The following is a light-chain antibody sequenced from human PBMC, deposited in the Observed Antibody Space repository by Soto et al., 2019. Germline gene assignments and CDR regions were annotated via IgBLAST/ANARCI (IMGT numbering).Light chain of an antibody. CDR1: SSNIGNNY. J-gene: IGLJ1*01. CDR3: GTWDSSLSAEDV. CDR2: DNN. Sequence: QSVLTQPPSVSEAPGQKVTISCSGSSSNIGNNYVSWYQHLPRTAPKLLIYDNNKRPSGIPDRFSGSKSGTSATLGITGLQTGDEADYYCGTWDSSLSAEDVFGTGTKVTVL. V-gene: IGLV1-51*01.